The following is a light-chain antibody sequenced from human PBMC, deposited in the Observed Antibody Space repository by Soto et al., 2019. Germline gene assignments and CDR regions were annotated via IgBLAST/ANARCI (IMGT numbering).Light chain of an antibody. CDR2: WAS. CDR3: QQYYTVPLT. J-gene: IGKJ4*01. V-gene: IGKV4-1*01. Sequence: DVVMTQSPDSLAVSLGERATINCKSSQSVLYSSNNKNYLAWYQQKPGQSPKVLIYWASTRESGVPDRFSGSGSGTDFTLTISSLQAEDVAVYYCQQYYTVPLTFGGGTKVEIK. CDR1: QSVLYSSNNKNY.